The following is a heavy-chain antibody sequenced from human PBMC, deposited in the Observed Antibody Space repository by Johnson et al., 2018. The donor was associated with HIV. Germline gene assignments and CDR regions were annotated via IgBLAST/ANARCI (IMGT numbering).Heavy chain of an antibody. CDR1: GFIFSTYG. V-gene: IGHV3-15*01. D-gene: IGHD3-22*01. CDR3: AKSAPGYDSSGYRNAFDI. J-gene: IGHJ3*02. Sequence: VQLVESGGGVVQPGRSVRLYCAASGFIFSTYGMHWVRQAPGKGLEWVGRIKSKTDGGTTDYAAPVKGRFTISRDDSKNTLYLQMNSLKTEDTAVYYCAKSAPGYDSSGYRNAFDIWGQGTMVTVSS. CDR2: IKSKTDGGTT.